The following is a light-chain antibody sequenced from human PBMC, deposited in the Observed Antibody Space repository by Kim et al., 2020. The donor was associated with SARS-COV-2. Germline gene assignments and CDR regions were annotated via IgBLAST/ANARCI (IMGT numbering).Light chain of an antibody. J-gene: IGKJ1*01. CDR2: GAT. V-gene: IGKV3-15*01. Sequence: EIILTQSPATLSVSPGERATLSCRASQDIKTNLAWYQQKPGRTPRLLIYGATTRAAGTPGRFSGSRSGTEFTLTISGLQSEDCALYYCRQYDHFWTFGQGTKVDI. CDR3: RQYDHFWT. CDR1: QDIKTN.